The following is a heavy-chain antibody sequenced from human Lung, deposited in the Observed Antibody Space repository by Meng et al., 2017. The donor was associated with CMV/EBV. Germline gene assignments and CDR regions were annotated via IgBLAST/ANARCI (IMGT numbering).Heavy chain of an antibody. CDR1: GFTFSSYW. J-gene: IGHJ6*04. CDR3: AREGVFGVVIAGYYGRDV. Sequence: GESXKISCAASGFTFSSYWMSWVRQAPGKGLEWVANIKQDGSEKYYVDSVKGRFTISRDNAKNSLYLKMNSLRAEDTAVYYCAREGVFGVVIAGYYGRDVWXAGTXVNGAS. D-gene: IGHD3-3*01. V-gene: IGHV3-7*01. CDR2: IKQDGSEK.